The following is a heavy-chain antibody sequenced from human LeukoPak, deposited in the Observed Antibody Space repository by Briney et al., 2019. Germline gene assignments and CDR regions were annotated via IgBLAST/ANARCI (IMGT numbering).Heavy chain of an antibody. D-gene: IGHD5-18*01. V-gene: IGHV1-69*13. CDR3: ARGPRYSYGFSWFDP. CDR1: GGTFSSYA. CDR2: IIPIFGTA. Sequence: ASVKVSCKASGGTFSSYAISWVRQAPGQGLEWMGGIIPIFGTANYAQKFQGRVTITADESTSTAYMELSSLRSEDTAVYYCARGPRYSYGFSWFDPWGQGTLVTVSS. J-gene: IGHJ5*02.